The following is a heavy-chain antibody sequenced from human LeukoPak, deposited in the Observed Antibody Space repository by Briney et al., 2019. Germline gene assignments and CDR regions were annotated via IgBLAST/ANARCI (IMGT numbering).Heavy chain of an antibody. CDR2: IIPIFGTA. J-gene: IGHJ4*02. Sequence: GASVKVSCKASGYTFNNHYIYWVRQAPGQGLEWMGGIIPIFGTANYAQKFQGRVTITADESTSTAYMELSSLRSEDTAVYYCARLGEWEHFDYWGQGTLVTVSS. CDR3: ARLGEWEHFDY. V-gene: IGHV1-69*13. D-gene: IGHD1-26*01. CDR1: GYTFNNHY.